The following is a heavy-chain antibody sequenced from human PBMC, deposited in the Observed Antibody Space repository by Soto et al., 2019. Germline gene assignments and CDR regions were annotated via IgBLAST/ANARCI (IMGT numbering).Heavy chain of an antibody. CDR2: IYTSGST. CDR3: ARDRGVRGSYDY. J-gene: IGHJ4*02. Sequence: QVQLQESGPGLVKPSETLSLTCTVSGGSISSYYWSWIRQPAGKGLVWIGRIYTSGSTNYNPSLKSRVTMSVDTSKNQFSLKLSSVTAADTAVYYCARDRGVRGSYDYWGQGTLVTVSS. D-gene: IGHD1-26*01. CDR1: GGSISSYY. V-gene: IGHV4-4*07.